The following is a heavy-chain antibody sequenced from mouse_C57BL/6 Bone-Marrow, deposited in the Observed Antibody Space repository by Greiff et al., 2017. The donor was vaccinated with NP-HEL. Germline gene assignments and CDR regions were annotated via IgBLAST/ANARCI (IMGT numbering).Heavy chain of an antibody. CDR1: GFTFSSYA. CDR2: ISDGGSYT. J-gene: IGHJ2*01. D-gene: IGHD1-1*01. V-gene: IGHV5-4*01. Sequence: EVKVEESGGGLVKPGGSLKLSCAASGFTFSSYAMSWVRQTPEKRLEWVATISDGGSYTYYPDNVKGRFTISRDNAKNNLYLQMSHLKSEDTAMYYCAREEDYGSSIDYWGQGTTLTVSS. CDR3: AREEDYGSSIDY.